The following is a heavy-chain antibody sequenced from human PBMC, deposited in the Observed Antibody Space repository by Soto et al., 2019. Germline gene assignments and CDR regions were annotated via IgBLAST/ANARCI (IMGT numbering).Heavy chain of an antibody. Sequence: ASVKVSCKASGYTFTSYAMLWVRQAPGQRLEWMGWINAGNGNTKYSQKFQGRVTITRDTSATTAYMELSSLRPEDTAVYYCARDSGNYYANLDYWGQGTLVTVSS. CDR2: INAGNGNT. J-gene: IGHJ4*02. CDR1: GYTFTSYA. D-gene: IGHD1-26*01. CDR3: ARDSGNYYANLDY. V-gene: IGHV1-3*01.